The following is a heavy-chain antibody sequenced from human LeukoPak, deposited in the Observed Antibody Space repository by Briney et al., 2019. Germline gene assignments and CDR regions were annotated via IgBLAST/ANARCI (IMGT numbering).Heavy chain of an antibody. CDR1: GDSVSSNSAA. J-gene: IGHJ4*02. Sequence: SQTLSLTCAISGDSVSSNSAAWIWIRQSPSRGLEWLGRTYYRSKWYTEYAVSVKSRITINPDTSKNQFSLQLSSVNPEDTAVYYCARLGSGSNYWGQGTLVTISS. D-gene: IGHD3-10*01. V-gene: IGHV6-1*01. CDR3: ARLGSGSNY. CDR2: TYYRSKWYT.